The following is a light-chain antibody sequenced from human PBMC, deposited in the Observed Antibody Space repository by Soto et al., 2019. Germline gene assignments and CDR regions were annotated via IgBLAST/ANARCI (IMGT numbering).Light chain of an antibody. CDR1: QNINGY. J-gene: IGKJ4*01. CDR3: HQYSAYPLT. CDR2: WAS. V-gene: IGKV1-5*03. Sequence: DIQLTQSPSSLSASVGDRVTITCRASQNINGYLAWYQQKPGKAPKLLIYWASSLISGVPSRFTGGESGTEFTLTISSLPPDDFATYYCHQYSAYPLTFGGGTKVDVK.